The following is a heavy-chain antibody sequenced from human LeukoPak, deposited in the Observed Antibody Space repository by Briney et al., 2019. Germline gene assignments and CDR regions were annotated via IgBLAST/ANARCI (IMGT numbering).Heavy chain of an antibody. V-gene: IGHV4-34*01. D-gene: IGHD2-8*01. Sequence: PSETPSLTCAVYGGSFSGYYWSWIRQPPGKGLEWIGEINHSGSTNYNPSLKSRVTISVDTSKNQFSLKLSSVTAADTAVYYCARDSLRGYFDYWGQGTLVTVSS. CDR2: INHSGST. CDR3: ARDSLRGYFDY. CDR1: GGSFSGYY. J-gene: IGHJ4*02.